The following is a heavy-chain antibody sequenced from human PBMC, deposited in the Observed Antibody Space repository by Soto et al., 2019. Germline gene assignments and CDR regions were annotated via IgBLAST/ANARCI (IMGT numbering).Heavy chain of an antibody. V-gene: IGHV1-3*01. CDR3: AGGGGHRGSWFDP. Sequence: ASVKVSCKASGYTFTSCAMHWVRQAPGQRLEWMGWINAGNGNTKYSQKFQGRVTITRDTSASTAYMELSSLRSGDTAVYYCAGGGGHRGSWFDPWGQGTLVTVSS. CDR1: GYTFTSCA. D-gene: IGHD2-15*01. J-gene: IGHJ5*02. CDR2: INAGNGNT.